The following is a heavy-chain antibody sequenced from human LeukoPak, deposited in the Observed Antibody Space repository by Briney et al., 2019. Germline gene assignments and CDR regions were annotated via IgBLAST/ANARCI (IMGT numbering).Heavy chain of an antibody. CDR3: ARSSRNSDDY. D-gene: IGHD4-23*01. Sequence: SETLSLTCAVYGGSFSGYYWSWIRQPPGKGLEWIGEINHSGSTNYNPSLKSRVTMSVDTSKNQFSLKLSSVTAADTAVYYCARSSRNSDDYWGQGTLVTVSS. CDR2: INHSGST. CDR1: GGSFSGYY. J-gene: IGHJ4*02. V-gene: IGHV4-34*01.